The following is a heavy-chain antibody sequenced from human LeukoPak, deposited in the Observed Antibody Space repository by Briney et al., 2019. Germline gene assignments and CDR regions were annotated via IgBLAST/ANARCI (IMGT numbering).Heavy chain of an antibody. CDR1: GFSFRDYP. CDR2: ISAGADVI. V-gene: IGHV3-11*04. CDR3: ARAEYYYDSSGYFLNAFDI. D-gene: IGHD3-22*01. Sequence: PGGSLRLSCEAAGFSFRDYPMGWVRRASGKRLEWVSGISAGADVIFYADSVKGRFTISRDNAKNSLYLQMNSLRAEDTAVYYCARAEYYYDSSGYFLNAFDIWGQGTMVTVSS. J-gene: IGHJ3*02.